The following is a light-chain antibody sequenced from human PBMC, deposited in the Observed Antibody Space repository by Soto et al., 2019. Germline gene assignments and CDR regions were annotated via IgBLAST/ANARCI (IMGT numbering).Light chain of an antibody. V-gene: IGKV1-5*01. CDR1: QSVRSS. CDR3: KQYVSHLLT. CDR2: DAS. J-gene: IGKJ4*01. Sequence: QMTQSPVTVSTSEGDRVTITCLAIQSVRSSLAWYQQKPGTAPKLLIFDASRLERGAPSRFSGSGSGTELTLTISSLQPDDFATYCCKQYVSHLLTFGGGTKVDIK.